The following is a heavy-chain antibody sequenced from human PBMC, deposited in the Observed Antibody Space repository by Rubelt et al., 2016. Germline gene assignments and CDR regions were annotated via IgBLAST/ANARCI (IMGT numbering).Heavy chain of an antibody. J-gene: IGHJ4*02. D-gene: IGHD2-2*01. CDR1: GFTFSNYW. V-gene: IGHV3-74*01. Sequence: EVQLVESGGGLVQPGGSLRLSCAASGFTFSNYWMNWVRQAPGKGLVWVSHINSDGTSTSYADSVKGRFTISRDNAKNTLDLQINSLRDEDTAVYYCARVAYSSNWYPDFWGQGTLVTVSS. CDR2: INSDGTST. CDR3: ARVAYSSNWYPDF.